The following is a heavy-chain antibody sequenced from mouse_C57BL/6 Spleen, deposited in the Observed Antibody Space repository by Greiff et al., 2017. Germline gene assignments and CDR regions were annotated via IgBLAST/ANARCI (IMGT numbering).Heavy chain of an antibody. J-gene: IGHJ4*01. CDR1: GFTFSDYY. Sequence: EVNVVESGGGLVQPGGSLKLSCAASGFTFSDYYMYWVRQTPEKRLEWVAYLSNGGGSTYYPDTVKGRFTISRDNAKNTLYLQMSRLKSEDTAMYYCARHVGYYDYAMDYWGQGTSVTVSS. V-gene: IGHV5-12*01. CDR3: ARHVGYYDYAMDY. D-gene: IGHD2-3*01. CDR2: LSNGGGST.